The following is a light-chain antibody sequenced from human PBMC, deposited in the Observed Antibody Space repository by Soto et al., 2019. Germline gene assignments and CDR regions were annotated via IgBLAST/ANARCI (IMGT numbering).Light chain of an antibody. V-gene: IGKV3-20*01. CDR2: GAS. Sequence: EIGVTQSPGTLSLSTGERATLSCRASQSGSSSYLAWYRQKPGQAPWLLIYGASNRASGVPDRFSGSGSGTDFTRTISGLEPEDFAVYYCQQYDSSPFPFGHGTRLDIK. J-gene: IGKJ5*01. CDR3: QQYDSSPFP. CDR1: QSGSSSY.